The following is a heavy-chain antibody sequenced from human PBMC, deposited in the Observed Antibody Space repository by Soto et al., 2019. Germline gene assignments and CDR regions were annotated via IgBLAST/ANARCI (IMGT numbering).Heavy chain of an antibody. V-gene: IGHV4-31*03. CDR2: IYHSGST. CDR1: GGSISSGGYY. Sequence: PSETLSLTCTVSGGSISSGGYYWSWIRQHPGKGLEWIGDIYHSGSTNYNPSLKSRVTISVDKSKNQFSLKLSSVTAADTAVYYCARALSDDAFDIWGQGAMVTVSS. J-gene: IGHJ3*02. CDR3: ARALSDDAFDI.